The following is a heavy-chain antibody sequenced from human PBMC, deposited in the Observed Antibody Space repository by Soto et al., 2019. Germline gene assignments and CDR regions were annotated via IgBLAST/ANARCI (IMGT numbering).Heavy chain of an antibody. CDR1: GFTFSNAW. J-gene: IGHJ4*02. V-gene: IGHV3-15*07. CDR2: IKSKTDGGTT. D-gene: IGHD1-1*01. CDR3: TTLPELAEDFDY. Sequence: EVQLVESGGGLVKPGGSLRLSCTASGFTFSNAWMNWVRQAPGKGLEWVGRIKSKTDGGTTDYAAPVKGRFTISRDDSKNTLYLQMNSLKTEDTAVYYCTTLPELAEDFDYWGQGTLVTVSS.